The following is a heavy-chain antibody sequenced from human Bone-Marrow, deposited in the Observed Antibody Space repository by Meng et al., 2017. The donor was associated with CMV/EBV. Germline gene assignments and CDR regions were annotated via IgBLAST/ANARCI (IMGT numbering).Heavy chain of an antibody. D-gene: IGHD2-15*01. CDR3: ARYCSGGSCYSNFDY. Sequence: SGFNFSNYWMNWVRQAPGKGLVWVSRINTDGSITTYADSGKGRFTISRDNAKNTLYLQMNSLRAEDTAVYYCARYCSGGSCYSNFDYWGQGTLVTVSS. CDR1: GFNFSNYW. CDR2: INTDGSIT. V-gene: IGHV3-74*01. J-gene: IGHJ4*02.